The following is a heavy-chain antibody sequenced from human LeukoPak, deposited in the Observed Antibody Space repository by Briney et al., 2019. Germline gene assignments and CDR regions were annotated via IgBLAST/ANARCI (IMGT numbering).Heavy chain of an antibody. J-gene: IGHJ6*03. Sequence: SQTLSLTCTVSNGSISSDTYFWSWIRQPAGKGLEWIGRMSSSGISTYSPSLKSRVTISIDTSRNQFSLKLSSVTAADTAVYYCARLGAPYYYYYYMDVWGKGTTVTVSS. CDR3: ARLGAPYYYYYYMDV. CDR2: MSSSGIS. V-gene: IGHV4-61*02. CDR1: NGSISSDTYF. D-gene: IGHD3-16*01.